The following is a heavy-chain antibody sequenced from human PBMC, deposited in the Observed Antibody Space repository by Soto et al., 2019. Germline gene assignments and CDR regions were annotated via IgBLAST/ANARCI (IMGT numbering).Heavy chain of an antibody. D-gene: IGHD3-22*01. CDR1: GFTFSNAW. V-gene: IGHV3-15*07. J-gene: IGHJ4*02. Sequence: PGGSLRLSCAASGFTFSNAWMNWVRQAPGKGLEWVGRIKSKTDGGTTDYAAPVKGRFTISRDDSKNTLYLQMNSLKTEDTAVYYFTKNYPQNRCYYWHRAPFSFVCGGGETLVTVS. CDR3: TKNYPQNRCYYWHRAPFSFVC. CDR2: IKSKTDGGTT.